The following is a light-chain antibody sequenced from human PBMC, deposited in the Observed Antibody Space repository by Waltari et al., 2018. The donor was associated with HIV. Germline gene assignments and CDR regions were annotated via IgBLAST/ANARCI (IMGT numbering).Light chain of an antibody. Sequence: QSVLTQPPSVSGAPGQRVTLSCTGSRYNIGAGSAIHWYQPVPGTATKLLIFGNSNRPSGVPDRFSGAKSATSASLAISGLQAEDEADYYCQSYDSSLTVVIFGGGTKLTVL. CDR1: RYNIGAGSA. CDR3: QSYDSSLTVVI. J-gene: IGLJ2*01. V-gene: IGLV1-40*01. CDR2: GNS.